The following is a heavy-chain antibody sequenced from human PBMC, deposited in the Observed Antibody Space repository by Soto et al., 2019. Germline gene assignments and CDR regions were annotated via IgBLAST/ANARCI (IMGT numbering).Heavy chain of an antibody. D-gene: IGHD2-21*01. CDR2: ISPKSTYR. Sequence: GGSLRLSCPTSGFPFSYYYMSWIRQAPGKGLEWLSHISPKSTYRNYADSVKGRFTISRDNTKSSLFLQMNSLGVEDTAVYYCVRGGGGGLFEHWGQGVLVTVSS. V-gene: IGHV3-11*06. J-gene: IGHJ4*02. CDR1: GFPFSYYY. CDR3: VRGGGGGLFEH.